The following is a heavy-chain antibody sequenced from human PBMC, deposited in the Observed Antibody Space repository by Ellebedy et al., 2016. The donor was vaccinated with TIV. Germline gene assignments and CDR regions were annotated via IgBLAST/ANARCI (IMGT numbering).Heavy chain of an antibody. Sequence: SVKGRFTISRDNSKNTLLLQMSSLRVDDTAVYYCAKARRGDYVIFGLDVWGQGTPVPVSS. V-gene: IGHV3-23*01. CDR3: AKARRGDYVIFGLDV. J-gene: IGHJ6*02. D-gene: IGHD4-17*01.